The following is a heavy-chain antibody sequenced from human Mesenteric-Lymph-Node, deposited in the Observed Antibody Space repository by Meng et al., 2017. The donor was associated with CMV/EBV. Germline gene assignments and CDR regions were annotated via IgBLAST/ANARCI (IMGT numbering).Heavy chain of an antibody. Sequence: ASVKVSCKASGYTFTGYYMHWVRQAPGQGLEWMGWMNPNSGNTGYAQKFQGRVTMTRNTSISTAYMELSSLRSEDTAVYYCARGSGSWYYLGWFDPWGQGTLVTVSS. CDR1: GYTFTGYY. CDR3: ARGSGSWYYLGWFDP. CDR2: MNPNSGNT. J-gene: IGHJ5*02. V-gene: IGHV1-8*02. D-gene: IGHD6-13*01.